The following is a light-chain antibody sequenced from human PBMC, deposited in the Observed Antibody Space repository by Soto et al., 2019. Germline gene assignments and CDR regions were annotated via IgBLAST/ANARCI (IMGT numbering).Light chain of an antibody. CDR1: NSNVGSNT. J-gene: IGLJ2*01. CDR2: TDN. Sequence: QSVLTQPPSVSGTPGQRITISCSGSNSNVGSNTVNWYQQLPGAAPKLLMNTDNQRPSRVPDRFSGSKSGTAASLAISGLLSEDEAEYYCAAWDDGLRAVVFGGGTKLTVL. V-gene: IGLV1-44*01. CDR3: AAWDDGLRAVV.